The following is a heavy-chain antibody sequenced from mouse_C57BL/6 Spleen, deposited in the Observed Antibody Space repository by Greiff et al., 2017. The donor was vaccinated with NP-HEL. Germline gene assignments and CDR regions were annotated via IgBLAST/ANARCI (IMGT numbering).Heavy chain of an antibody. CDR2: INPGSGGT. CDR1: GYAFTNYL. J-gene: IGHJ2*01. Sequence: VQLQQSGAELVRPGTSVKVSCKASGYAFTNYLIEWVKQRPGQGLEWIGVINPGSGGTNYNEKFKGKATLTADKSSSTAYMQLSSLTSEDSAVYFCARWSTEYYFDYWGQGTTLTVSS. CDR3: ARWSTEYYFDY. V-gene: IGHV1-54*01.